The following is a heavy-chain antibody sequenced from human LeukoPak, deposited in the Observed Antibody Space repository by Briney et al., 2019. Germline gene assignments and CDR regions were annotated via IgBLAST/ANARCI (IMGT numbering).Heavy chain of an antibody. CDR3: ARQGGSYYAIDD. Sequence: SETLSLTCGVYGGSLSDYSWSWICQPPGKGLEFIGEINHSVNTNFNPSLKSRVTISVDTSKNQVSLRLSSVTAADTAVYYCARQGGSYYAIDDWGQGTLVTVSS. V-gene: IGHV4-34*01. D-gene: IGHD1-26*01. J-gene: IGHJ4*02. CDR2: INHSVNT. CDR1: GGSLSDYS.